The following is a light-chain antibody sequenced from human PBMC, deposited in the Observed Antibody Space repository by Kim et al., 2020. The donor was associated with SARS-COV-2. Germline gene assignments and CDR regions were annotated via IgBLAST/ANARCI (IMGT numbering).Light chain of an antibody. J-gene: IGLJ2*01. V-gene: IGLV2-11*01. CDR3: CSYAGDYTWI. CDR2: DVT. Sequence: GHSLTMSCTGTSSDVGSYNYVSWYQQQPGKAPKVMIYDVTKRPSGVPDRFSGSKSGNTASLTISGLQAEDEADYYCCSYAGDYTWIFGGGTQLTVL. CDR1: SSDVGSYNY.